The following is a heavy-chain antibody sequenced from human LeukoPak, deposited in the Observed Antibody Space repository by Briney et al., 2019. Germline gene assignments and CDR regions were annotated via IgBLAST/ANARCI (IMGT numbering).Heavy chain of an antibody. Sequence: SETLSLTCTVSGGSISSSSYYWGWIRQPPGKGLEWIGSIYYSGSTYYNPSLKSRVTISVDTSKNQFSLKLSSVTAADTAVYYCARVGPLRYYDFWSGPPNWFDPWGQGTLVTVSS. V-gene: IGHV4-39*01. CDR1: GGSISSSSYY. J-gene: IGHJ5*02. CDR2: IYYSGST. CDR3: ARVGPLRYYDFWSGPPNWFDP. D-gene: IGHD3-3*01.